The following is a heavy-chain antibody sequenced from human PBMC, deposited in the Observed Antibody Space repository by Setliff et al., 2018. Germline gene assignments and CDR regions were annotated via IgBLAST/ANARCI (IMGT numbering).Heavy chain of an antibody. CDR3: ARLPGYCNGGNCYGYYTFDI. CDR1: GGSISSISYY. J-gene: IGHJ3*02. V-gene: IGHV4-39*01. CDR2: VYDSGTT. Sequence: PSETLSLTCTVPGGSISSISYYWGWIRQPPGKGLEWIGTVYDSGTTYYNPSLKSRVTIFVDTSKNQFSLNLNSVTAADTGVYYCARLPGYCNGGNCYGYYTFDIWGQGTMVTVSS. D-gene: IGHD2-15*01.